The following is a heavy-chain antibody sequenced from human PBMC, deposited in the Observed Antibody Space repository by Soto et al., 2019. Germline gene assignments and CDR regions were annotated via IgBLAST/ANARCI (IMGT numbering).Heavy chain of an antibody. CDR3: AKDGSITGTTPRYYYYGMDV. V-gene: IGHV3-23*01. Sequence: EVQLLESGGGLVQPGGSLRLSCAASGFTFSSYAMSWVRQAPGKGLEWVSAISGSGGSTYYADSVKGRFTISRDNSKNTLYLQMNSRRAEDTAVYYCAKDGSITGTTPRYYYYGMDVWGQGTTVTVSS. D-gene: IGHD1-7*01. J-gene: IGHJ6*02. CDR2: ISGSGGST. CDR1: GFTFSSYA.